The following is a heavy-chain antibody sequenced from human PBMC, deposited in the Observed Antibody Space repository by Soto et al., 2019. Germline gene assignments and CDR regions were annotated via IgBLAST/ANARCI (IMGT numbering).Heavy chain of an antibody. CDR3: ARGMTPPGAPAWYYFDS. CDR1: GASITGSSY. D-gene: IGHD2-8*02. V-gene: IGHV4-4*07. CDR2: FSLSGTT. Sequence: PSETLSLTCTVSGASITGSSYWSWIRQPAGKGLEWIGRFSLSGTTSYSPSLRSRVTMSADVSKNQFSLRLTSVTAADTASYYCARGMTPPGAPAWYYFDSWGQGXLVTVYS. J-gene: IGHJ4*02.